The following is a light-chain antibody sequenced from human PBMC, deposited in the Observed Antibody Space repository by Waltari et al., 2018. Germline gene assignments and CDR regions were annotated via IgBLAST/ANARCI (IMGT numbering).Light chain of an antibody. CDR3: AAWDDSLNGPV. CDR2: YDD. Sequence: QSVLTQPPSVSEAPRQRVTISCSGSSPNIGNNAVNWYQQPPGKAPKLLIYYDDLLPSGGSDRFSGSKSGTSASLAISGLQSEDEADYYCAAWDDSLNGPVFGGGTKLTVL. V-gene: IGLV1-36*01. J-gene: IGLJ3*02. CDR1: SPNIGNNA.